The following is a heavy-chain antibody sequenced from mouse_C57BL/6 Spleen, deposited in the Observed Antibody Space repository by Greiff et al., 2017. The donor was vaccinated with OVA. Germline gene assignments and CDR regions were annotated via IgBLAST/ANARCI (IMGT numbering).Heavy chain of an antibody. Sequence: VQLQQSGAELVKPGASVKMSCKASGYTFTSYWITWVQQRPGQGLEWIGDIYPGSGSTNYNEKFKSKATLTVDTSSSTAYMQLSSLTSEDSAVYYCAREGATTVVATPYFDYWGQGTTLTVSS. J-gene: IGHJ2*01. CDR2: IYPGSGST. D-gene: IGHD1-1*01. CDR3: AREGATTVVATPYFDY. V-gene: IGHV1-55*01. CDR1: GYTFTSYW.